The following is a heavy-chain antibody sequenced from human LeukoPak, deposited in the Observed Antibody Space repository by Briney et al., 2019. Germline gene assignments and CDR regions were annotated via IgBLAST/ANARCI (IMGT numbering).Heavy chain of an antibody. CDR3: ARDHGVLRFLEWIIDP. D-gene: IGHD3-3*01. CDR1: GYTFTGYY. CDR2: INPSGGST. Sequence: ASVKVSCKASGYTFTGYYMHWVRQAPGQGLEWMGIINPSGGSTSYAQKFQGRVTMTRDTSTSTVYMELSSLRSEDTAVYYCARDHGVLRFLEWIIDPWGQGTLVTVSS. J-gene: IGHJ5*02. V-gene: IGHV1-46*01.